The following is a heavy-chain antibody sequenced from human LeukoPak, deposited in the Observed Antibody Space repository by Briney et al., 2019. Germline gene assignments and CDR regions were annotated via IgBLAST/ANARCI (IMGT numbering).Heavy chain of an antibody. V-gene: IGHV1-8*01. CDR3: ARGGFGSGSYSDY. CDR2: MNPNSGDT. CDR1: GYTFTSYD. Sequence: ASVRVSCKASGYTFTSYDINWVRQATGQGLEWMGWMNPNSGDTGYAQKFQGRVTMTRDTSISTAYMELSSLRSEDTAVYYCARGGFGSGSYSDYWGQGTLVTVSS. J-gene: IGHJ4*02. D-gene: IGHD3-10*01.